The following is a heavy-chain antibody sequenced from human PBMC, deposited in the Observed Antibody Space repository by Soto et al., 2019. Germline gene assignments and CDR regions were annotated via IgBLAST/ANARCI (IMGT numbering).Heavy chain of an antibody. J-gene: IGHJ6*02. CDR3: ARAGVVVPAALYYYYGMDV. Sequence: PSETLSLTCTVSGGSISSYYWSWIRQPAGKGLEWIGRIYTSGSTNYNPYLKSRVTMSVDTSKNQLSLKMSSVTAADTAVYYCARAGVVVPAALYYYYGMDVWGQGTTVTVSS. CDR2: IYTSGST. V-gene: IGHV4-4*07. CDR1: GGSISSYY. D-gene: IGHD2-2*01.